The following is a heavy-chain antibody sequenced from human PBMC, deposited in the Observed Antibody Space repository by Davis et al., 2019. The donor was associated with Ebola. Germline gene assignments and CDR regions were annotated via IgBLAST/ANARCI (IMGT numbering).Heavy chain of an antibody. CDR1: GFTFSDFA. Sequence: GESLKISCAVSGFTFSDFAVHWVRQASGKGLEWVGRIRTRANSYATTSGASVEGRFIISRDDSENTAYLRMDSLKTEDTAVYYCARPLLSYGPGSIGYYYGMDVWGQGTTVTVSS. V-gene: IGHV3-73*01. CDR2: IRTRANSYAT. CDR3: ARPLLSYGPGSIGYYYGMDV. D-gene: IGHD3-10*01. J-gene: IGHJ6*02.